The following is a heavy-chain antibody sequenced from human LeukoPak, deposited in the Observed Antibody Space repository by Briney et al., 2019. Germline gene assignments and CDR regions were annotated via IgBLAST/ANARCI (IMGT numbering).Heavy chain of an antibody. CDR1: GFTFSTYA. CDR2: ISDSGSNT. J-gene: IGHJ4*02. D-gene: IGHD5-18*01. CDR3: AKIRGYSYGYGDY. Sequence: GESLRLSCVASGFTFSTYAMSWVRQAPGKGLEWVSDISDSGSNTYYADSVKGRFTISRDNSKNTLYLQMSSLRAEDTAVYFCAKIRGYSYGYGDYWGQGTLVTVSS. V-gene: IGHV3-23*01.